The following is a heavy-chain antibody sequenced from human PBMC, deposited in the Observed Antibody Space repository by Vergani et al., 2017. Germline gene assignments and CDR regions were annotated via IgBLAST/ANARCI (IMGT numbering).Heavy chain of an antibody. D-gene: IGHD3-3*01. Sequence: QVQLQESGPGLVKPSQTLSLTCTVSGGSISSGSYYWSWIRQPAGKGLEWIGRIYTSGSTNYNPSLKSRVTISVDTSKNQFSLKLSSVTAADTAVYYCAGLRFLEWFQIDYWGQGTLVTVSS. CDR3: AGLRFLEWFQIDY. CDR2: IYTSGST. V-gene: IGHV4-61*02. CDR1: GGSISSGSYY. J-gene: IGHJ4*02.